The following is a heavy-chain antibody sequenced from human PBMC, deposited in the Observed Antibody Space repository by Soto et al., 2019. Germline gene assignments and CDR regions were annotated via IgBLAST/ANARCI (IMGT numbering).Heavy chain of an antibody. Sequence: QVQLQESGPGLVKPSQTLSLTCTVSGGSISSGGYYWSWIRQHPGVGLEWMGYIYYSGSTHYNPSIKSRITISVDTSKTQFSLKLSSVTAADTAVYYCARDQQLAYFDNWGQGTLVTVSS. CDR3: ARDQQLAYFDN. D-gene: IGHD6-13*01. CDR2: IYYSGST. CDR1: GGSISSGGYY. J-gene: IGHJ4*02. V-gene: IGHV4-31*03.